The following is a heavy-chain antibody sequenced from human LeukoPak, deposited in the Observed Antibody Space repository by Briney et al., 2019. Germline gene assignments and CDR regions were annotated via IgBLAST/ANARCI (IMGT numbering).Heavy chain of an antibody. J-gene: IGHJ6*02. D-gene: IGHD6-6*01. CDR2: IYTSGST. CDR1: GGSISSYY. Sequence: PSETLSLTCTVSGGSISSYYWSWIRQPAGKGLEWIGRIYTSGSTNYNPSLKSRVTMSVDTSKNQFSLKLSSVTAADTAVYYCARDGGAARPEYPMDVWGQGTTVTVSS. V-gene: IGHV4-4*07. CDR3: ARDGGAARPEYPMDV.